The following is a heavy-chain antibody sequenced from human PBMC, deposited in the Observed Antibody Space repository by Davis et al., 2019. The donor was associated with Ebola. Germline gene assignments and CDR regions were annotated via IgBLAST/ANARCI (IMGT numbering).Heavy chain of an antibody. CDR1: GDSVSFNSAG. Sequence: PSETLSLTCAISGDSVSFNSAGWNWIRQSPSRGLEWLGRTYYKSKWLNDYAVSMKSRIIINPDTSKNQFSLHLNSVTPEDTAMYYCVRGWYRSGLDVWGQGTTVTVSS. CDR2: TYYKSKWLN. CDR3: VRGWYRSGLDV. D-gene: IGHD6-19*01. J-gene: IGHJ6*02. V-gene: IGHV6-1*01.